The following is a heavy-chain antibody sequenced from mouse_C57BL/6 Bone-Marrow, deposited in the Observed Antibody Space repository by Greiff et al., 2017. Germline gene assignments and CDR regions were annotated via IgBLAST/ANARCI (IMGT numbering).Heavy chain of an antibody. Sequence: QVQLQQSGAELVRPGTSVKLSCKASGYTFTSYWMHWVKQRPGQGLEWIGVIDPSDSYTNYNQKFKGKATLTVDTSSSTAYMQLSSLTSEDSAVYYCARWVVDYWGQGTSVTVSS. V-gene: IGHV1-59*01. CDR1: GYTFTSYW. CDR2: IDPSDSYT. D-gene: IGHD1-1*01. J-gene: IGHJ4*01. CDR3: ARWVVDY.